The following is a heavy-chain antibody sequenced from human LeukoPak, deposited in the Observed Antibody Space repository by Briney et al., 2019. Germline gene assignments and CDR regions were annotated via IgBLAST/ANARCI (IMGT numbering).Heavy chain of an antibody. CDR1: GGSISSGGYY. CDR2: IYYSGST. V-gene: IGHV4-31*03. CDR3: ARGYCSGSICYAPDY. D-gene: IGHD2-15*01. J-gene: IGHJ4*02. Sequence: TLSLTCIVSGGSISSGGYYWSWIRQHPGKGLEWIGYIYYSGSTYYNPSLKSRVTISVDTSKNQFSLKLSSVTAADTAVYYCARGYCSGSICYAPDYWGRGTLVTVSS.